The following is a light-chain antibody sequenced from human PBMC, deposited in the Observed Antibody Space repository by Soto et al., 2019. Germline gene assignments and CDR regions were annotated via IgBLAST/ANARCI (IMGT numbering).Light chain of an antibody. J-gene: IGKJ5*01. V-gene: IGKV3D-20*02. CDR3: QQRSNWPIT. Sequence: EIVMTQPPATLSVSPGERATLSCRASQSVSSSFVAWFQQKPGQAPRLLIYDASSRPTDIPARFSGSGSGTDFTLTISSLEPEDFALYYCQQRSNWPITFGQGTLLE. CDR2: DAS. CDR1: QSVSSSF.